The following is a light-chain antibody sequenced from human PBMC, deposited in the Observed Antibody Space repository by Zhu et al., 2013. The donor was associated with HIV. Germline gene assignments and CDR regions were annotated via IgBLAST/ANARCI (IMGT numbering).Light chain of an antibody. CDR3: QQTYSTPEIT. V-gene: IGKV1-39*01. J-gene: IGKJ3*01. Sequence: DIQMTQSPSPLSAFTGDRVTITCRASQNINSFLNWYQQKPGKAPKLLIYDASKLESGVPSRFNGSGSGTDFTLTISSLQPEDFATYYCQQTYSTPEITFGPGTRVDIK. CDR1: QNINSF. CDR2: DAS.